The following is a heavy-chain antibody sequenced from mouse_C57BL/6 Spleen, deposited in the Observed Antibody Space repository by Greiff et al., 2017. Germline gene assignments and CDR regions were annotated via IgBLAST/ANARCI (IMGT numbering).Heavy chain of an antibody. D-gene: IGHD1-1*01. J-gene: IGHJ1*03. CDR2: IDPANGNT. CDR1: GFNIKNTY. V-gene: IGHV14-3*01. Sequence: VQLQQSVAELVRPGASVKLSCTASGFNIKNTYMHWVKQRPEQGLEWIGRIDPANGNTKYAPKFQGKATITADTSSNTAYLQLSSLTSEDTAIYYCSRWGYYGSSSGYFDGWGTGTTVTVSS. CDR3: SRWGYYGSSSGYFDG.